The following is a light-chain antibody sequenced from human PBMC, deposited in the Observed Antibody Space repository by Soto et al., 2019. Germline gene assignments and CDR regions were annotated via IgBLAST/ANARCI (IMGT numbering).Light chain of an antibody. J-gene: IGKJ1*01. CDR1: QSISSY. CDR3: QQSYSTPA. Sequence: DIQMTXSSPXXSGSVGDRVTLPCRASQSISSYLNWYQQKPGKAPKLLIYAASSLQSGVPSRFSGSGSGTDFTLTISSLQPEDFATYYCQQSYSTPAFGQGTKVDIK. CDR2: AAS. V-gene: IGKV1-39*01.